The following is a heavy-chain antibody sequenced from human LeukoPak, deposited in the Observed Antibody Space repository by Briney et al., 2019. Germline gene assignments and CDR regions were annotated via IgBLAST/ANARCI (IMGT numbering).Heavy chain of an antibody. Sequence: GGSLSLSCAASGFTVSSSYMNWVRQAPGKGLEWVSVIYSGGSTYYGDSVKGRFTISRHNSKNTLYLQMNSLRREDTAVYYCARAMALRRDLVAYFHYWGQGTLVTVSS. D-gene: IGHD5-12*01. CDR1: GFTVSSSY. J-gene: IGHJ4*02. CDR3: ARAMALRRDLVAYFHY. CDR2: IYSGGST. V-gene: IGHV3-53*04.